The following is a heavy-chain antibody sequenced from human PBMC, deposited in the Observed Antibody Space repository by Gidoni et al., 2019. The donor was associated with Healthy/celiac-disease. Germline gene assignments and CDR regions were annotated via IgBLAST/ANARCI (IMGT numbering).Heavy chain of an antibody. CDR1: GFTFSSYA. CDR3: AKDGTYYDFWSGYPYYFDY. D-gene: IGHD3-3*01. CDR2: ISGSGGST. J-gene: IGHJ4*02. Sequence: EVQLLESGGGLVQPGGSLRLSCAASGFTFSSYAMSWVRQAPGKGLEWVSAISGSGGSTYYADSVKGRFTISRDNSKNTLYLQMNSLRAEDTAVYYCAKDGTYYDFWSGYPYYFDYWGQGTLVTVSS. V-gene: IGHV3-23*01.